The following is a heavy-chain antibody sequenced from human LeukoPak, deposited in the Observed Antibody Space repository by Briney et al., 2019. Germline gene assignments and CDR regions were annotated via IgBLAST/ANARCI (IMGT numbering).Heavy chain of an antibody. D-gene: IGHD3/OR15-3a*01. CDR1: GYTFTDFG. J-gene: IGHJ4*02. Sequence: ASVTVSCKASGYTFTDFGISWVRQAPGQGLEWMAWISAYNGNTNYVQKFRDRVTMTTDTSTSTAYMELRSLRSDDTAVYYCVRDLGVDTSMIFFDYWGQGTLVTVSS. CDR2: ISAYNGNT. CDR3: VRDLGVDTSMIFFDY. V-gene: IGHV1-18*01.